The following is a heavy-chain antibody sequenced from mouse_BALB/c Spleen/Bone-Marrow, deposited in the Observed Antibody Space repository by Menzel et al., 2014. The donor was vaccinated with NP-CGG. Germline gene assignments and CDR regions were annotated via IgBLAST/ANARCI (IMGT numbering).Heavy chain of an antibody. D-gene: IGHD1-1*01. CDR1: GFTFTAYY. Sequence: DVKLQESGGGLVQPGGSLRLSCATSGFTFTAYYMSWVRQPPGKALEWLGFIRNKPNGYTTEYSASVKGRSTISRDNSQSILYLQMNTLRVEDSATYYCTRDMGLLRFDYWGQGTTLTVSS. V-gene: IGHV7-3*02. CDR3: TRDMGLLRFDY. J-gene: IGHJ2*01. CDR2: IRNKPNGYTT.